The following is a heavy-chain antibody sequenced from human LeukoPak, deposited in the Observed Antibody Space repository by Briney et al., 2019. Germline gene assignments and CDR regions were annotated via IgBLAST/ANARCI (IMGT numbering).Heavy chain of an antibody. D-gene: IGHD5-18*01. CDR2: IWYDGSNK. Sequence: GGSLRLSCAASGFTFSSYGMHWVRQAPGKGLEGVAVIWYDGSNKYYADSVKGRFTISRDNSKNTLYLQMNSLRPEDTAVYYCARGYSFGQYFDSWGQGTLVTVSS. J-gene: IGHJ4*02. CDR1: GFTFSSYG. V-gene: IGHV3-33*01. CDR3: ARGYSFGQYFDS.